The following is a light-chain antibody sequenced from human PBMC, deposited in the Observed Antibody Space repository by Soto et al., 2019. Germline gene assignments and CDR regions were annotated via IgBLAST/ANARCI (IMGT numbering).Light chain of an antibody. J-gene: IGLJ1*01. V-gene: IGLV2-14*03. CDR2: DVN. CDR1: SSDIGAYNY. CDR3: ISYTTSGTYV. Sequence: QSALTQPASVSGSPGQSIAISCTGASSDIGAYNYVSWHQQHPGKAPKLMIYDVNNRPSGVSDRFSGSKSGYTASLTISGLQAEHEAEYYCISYTTSGTYVFGTGTKVTVL.